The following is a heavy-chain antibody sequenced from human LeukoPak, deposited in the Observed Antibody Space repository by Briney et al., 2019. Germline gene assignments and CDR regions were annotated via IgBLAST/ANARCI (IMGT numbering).Heavy chain of an antibody. CDR3: ARRVFPDYFDY. V-gene: IGHV4-38-2*01. J-gene: IGHJ4*02. CDR1: GYSISSGYY. D-gene: IGHD3-10*01. Sequence: SETLSLTCAVSGYSISSGYYRGWIRQPPGKGLEWIGTIYQSGSTNYNPSLKCRVTISVDTSKNQFSLNLSSVTAADTAVYYCARRVFPDYFDYWGQGTLVTVSS. CDR2: IYQSGST.